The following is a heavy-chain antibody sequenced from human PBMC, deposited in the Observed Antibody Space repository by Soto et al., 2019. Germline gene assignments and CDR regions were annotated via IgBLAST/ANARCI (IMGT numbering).Heavy chain of an antibody. Sequence: EVQLVESGGGLVQPGGSLRLSCAASGFTVSSNYMSWVRQAPGKGLEWVSVIYSGGSTYYADSVKGRFTISRDNSKRTLYGQLNSLRAEDTAVYYCARDVGYGGNSFDYWGQGTLVTVSS. CDR1: GFTVSSNY. CDR2: IYSGGST. CDR3: ARDVGYGGNSFDY. J-gene: IGHJ4*02. D-gene: IGHD4-17*01. V-gene: IGHV3-66*01.